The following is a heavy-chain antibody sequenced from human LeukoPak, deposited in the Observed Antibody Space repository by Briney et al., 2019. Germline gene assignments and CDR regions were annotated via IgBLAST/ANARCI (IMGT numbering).Heavy chain of an antibody. D-gene: IGHD6-13*01. J-gene: IGHJ6*02. V-gene: IGHV4-34*01. CDR3: ARGPYSTVYYYYGMDV. CDR1: GGSFSGYY. Sequence: SETLSLTCAVYGGSFSGYYWSWIRQPPGKGLEWIEEINHSGSTNYNPSLKSRVTISVDTSKNQFSLKLSSVTAADTAVYYCARGPYSTVYYYYGMDVWGQGTTVTVSS. CDR2: INHSGST.